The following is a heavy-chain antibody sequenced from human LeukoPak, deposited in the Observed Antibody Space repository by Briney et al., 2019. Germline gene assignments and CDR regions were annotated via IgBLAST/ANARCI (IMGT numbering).Heavy chain of an antibody. D-gene: IGHD2-15*01. V-gene: IGHV3-48*03. CDR3: ARDCSDAFDL. CDR2: IGSGGGTI. CDR1: GFTFTFYE. Sequence: RGSLRLSCAASGFTFTFYEMHWVRQDPRRGLEWVSYIGSGGGTIYYADSVKGRFTISGDNAKNSLYLQMNTLRAEDTAVYYCARDCSDAFDLWGQGTMVTVSS. J-gene: IGHJ3*01.